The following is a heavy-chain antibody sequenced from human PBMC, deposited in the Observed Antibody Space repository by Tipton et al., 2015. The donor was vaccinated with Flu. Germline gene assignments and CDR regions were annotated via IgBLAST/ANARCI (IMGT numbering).Heavy chain of an antibody. J-gene: IGHJ4*02. Sequence: SLRLSCAASGFTFSSYEMNWVRLAPGKGLEWLSYTSSTGTTVSYADPVKGRFTISRDNARNALYLQMNSLRAEDTAVYNCAKDQGSSGWMANFDYWGQGTLVTVSS. CDR3: AKDQGSSGWMANFDY. D-gene: IGHD6-19*01. CDR1: GFTFSSYE. V-gene: IGHV3-48*03. CDR2: TSSTGTTV.